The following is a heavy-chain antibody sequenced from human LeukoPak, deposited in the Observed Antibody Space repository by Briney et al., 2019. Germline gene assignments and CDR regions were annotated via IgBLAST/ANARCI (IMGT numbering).Heavy chain of an antibody. CDR1: GITFCNHA. V-gene: IGHV3-23*01. J-gene: IGHJ4*02. CDR3: AKDFDIVVVPAATDY. Sequence: PGGSLRLPCAASGITFCNHALSWVRQAPGKGPEWVPAISGSGGSTYYADSVKGRFTISRDNSKNTLYLQMNSLRAEDTAVYYCAKDFDIVVVPAATDYWGQGTLVTVSS. D-gene: IGHD2-2*01. CDR2: ISGSGGST.